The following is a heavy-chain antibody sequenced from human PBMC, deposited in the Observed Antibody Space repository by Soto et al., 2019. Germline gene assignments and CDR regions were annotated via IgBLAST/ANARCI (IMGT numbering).Heavy chain of an antibody. CDR2: INHSGST. D-gene: IGHD3-9*01. V-gene: IGHV4-34*01. CDR1: GGSFSGYY. J-gene: IGHJ4*02. Sequence: QVQLQQWGAGLLKPSETLSLTCAVYGGSFSGYYWSWIRQPPGKGLEWIGEINHSGSTNYNPSLMSRVTISVDTSKNQFSLKLSSVTAADTAVYYCARARYFDWSPYYFDYWGQGTLVTVSS. CDR3: ARARYFDWSPYYFDY.